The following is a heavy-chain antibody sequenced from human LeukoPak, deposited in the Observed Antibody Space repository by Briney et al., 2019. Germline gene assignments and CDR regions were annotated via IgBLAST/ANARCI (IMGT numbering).Heavy chain of an antibody. J-gene: IGHJ3*02. D-gene: IGHD1-26*01. CDR3: ARGSGPIAGAKNPFDI. CDR1: GLTLSSYA. CDR2: ISYDGSNK. Sequence: GRSLTLSCAASGLTLSSYAMHWVRQAPGKGLEWVAVISYDGSNKYYADSVKGRFTISGDKSKNTLYLQMNSLRPEDTAFYYCARGSGPIAGAKNPFDIWGQGTMVTVSS. V-gene: IGHV3-30*01.